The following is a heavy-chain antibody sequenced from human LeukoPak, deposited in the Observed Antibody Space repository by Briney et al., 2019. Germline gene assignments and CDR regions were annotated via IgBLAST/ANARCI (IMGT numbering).Heavy chain of an antibody. CDR2: ISSSSSYI. V-gene: IGHV3-21*01. CDR3: ARARVGPAAITDY. Sequence: GSLRLSCAASGFTLSTYTMNWVRQAPGKGLEWVSSISSSSSYIYYADSVKGRFTISRDNAKNSLYLQMNSLRAEDTAVYYCARARVGPAAITDYWGQGTLVTVSS. D-gene: IGHD2-2*01. J-gene: IGHJ4*02. CDR1: GFTLSTYT.